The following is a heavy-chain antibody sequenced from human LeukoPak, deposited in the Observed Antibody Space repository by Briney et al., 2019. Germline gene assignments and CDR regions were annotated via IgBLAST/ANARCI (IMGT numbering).Heavy chain of an antibody. J-gene: IGHJ4*02. V-gene: IGHV4-30-2*02. CDR2: IYHSGST. CDR1: GGSISSGGYY. D-gene: IGHD1-26*01. CDR3: ASGGSYYDY. Sequence: SETLSLTCTVSGGSISSGGYYWSWIRQPPGKGLEWIGYIYHSGSTYYNPSLKSRVTISVDTSNNQFSLKLSSVTAADTALYYCASGGSYYDYWGQGTLVTVSS.